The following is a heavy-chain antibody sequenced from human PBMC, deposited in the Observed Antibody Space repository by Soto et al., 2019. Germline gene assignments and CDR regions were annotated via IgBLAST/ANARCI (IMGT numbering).Heavy chain of an antibody. D-gene: IGHD2-15*01. J-gene: IGHJ4*01. CDR1: GGSISSYY. Sequence: QVQLQESGPGLVKPSQTLSLTCTVSGGSISSYYWSWIRQPPGKGLEWVGYIYYSWRTNYNPSIQSGVTVPAHTSMKQFCLKLSSVTAADPAVYYCARERERLVAGCWGQGNLVT. V-gene: IGHV4-59*01. CDR3: ARERERLVAGC. CDR2: IYYSWRT.